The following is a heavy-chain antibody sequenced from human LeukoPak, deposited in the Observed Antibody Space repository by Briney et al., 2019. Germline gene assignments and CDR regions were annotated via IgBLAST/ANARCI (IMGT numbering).Heavy chain of an antibody. J-gene: IGHJ5*02. CDR3: AKPYGGNWSNWFDP. Sequence: PGGSLRLSCAASGFTFSSYWMHWVPQAPAKGLVWVSRINSDGSSTSYADSVKGRFTISRDNSKNTLYLQMNSLRAEDTAVYYCAKPYGGNWSNWFDPWGQGTLVTVPS. V-gene: IGHV3-74*01. CDR1: GFTFSSYW. D-gene: IGHD4-23*01. CDR2: INSDGSST.